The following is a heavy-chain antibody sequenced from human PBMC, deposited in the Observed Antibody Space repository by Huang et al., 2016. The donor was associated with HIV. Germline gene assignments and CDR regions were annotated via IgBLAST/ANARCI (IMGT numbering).Heavy chain of an antibody. Sequence: QLLLQESGPGLVKPSEALAFTCAVSGGSIRSSDYHWGWIRQPPGKGLEWIGSIYYKGGTHYRPSLKSRGTLAVDTSKNRFFLNLTSMTAADTAVDYCARHREGPVAYYSGWGSHLNYMDVWGRGRTVVVSS. D-gene: IGHD3-10*01. CDR2: IYYKGGT. CDR3: ARHREGPVAYYSGWGSHLNYMDV. J-gene: IGHJ6*03. V-gene: IGHV4-39*01. CDR1: GGSIRSSDYH.